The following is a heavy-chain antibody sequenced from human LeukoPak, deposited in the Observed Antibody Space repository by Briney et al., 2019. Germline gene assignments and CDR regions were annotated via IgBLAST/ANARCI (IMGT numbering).Heavy chain of an antibody. Sequence: GGSLRLSCAASGFTFSSYAMSWVRQAPGKGLEWVSAISGSGGSTYYADSVKGRFTIPRDNSKNTLYLQMNSLRAEDTAVYYCAKASTYYYDSSGYYHYWGQGTLVTVSS. CDR3: AKASTYYYDSSGYYHY. CDR1: GFTFSSYA. V-gene: IGHV3-23*01. CDR2: ISGSGGST. J-gene: IGHJ4*02. D-gene: IGHD3-22*01.